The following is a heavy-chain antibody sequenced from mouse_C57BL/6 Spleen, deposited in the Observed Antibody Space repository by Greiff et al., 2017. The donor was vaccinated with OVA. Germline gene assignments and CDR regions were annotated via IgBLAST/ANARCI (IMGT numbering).Heavy chain of an antibody. J-gene: IGHJ2*01. CDR1: GYTFTSYW. CDR2: IDPEDGDT. Sequence: VQLQQPGAELVKPGASVKMSCKASGYTFTSYWITWVKQRPGQGLEWIGRIDPEDGDTEYAPKFQGKATMTADTSSNTAYLQLSSLTSEDTAVYYCTMFDYWGQGTTLTVSS. V-gene: IGHV14-1*01. CDR3: TMFDY.